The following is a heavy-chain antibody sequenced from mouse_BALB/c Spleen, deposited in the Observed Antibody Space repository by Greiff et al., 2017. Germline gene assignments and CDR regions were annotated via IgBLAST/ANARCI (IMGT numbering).Heavy chain of an antibody. CDR2: ISSGGSYT. Sequence: DVHLVESGGDLVKPGGSLKLSCAASGFTFSSYGMSWVRQTPDKRLEWVATISSGGSYTYYPDSVKGRFTISRDNAKNTLYLQMSSLKSEDTAMYYCARQRGKGYYAMDYWGQGTSVTVSS. CDR3: ARQRGKGYYAMDY. CDR1: GFTFSSYG. D-gene: IGHD3-3*01. V-gene: IGHV5-6*01. J-gene: IGHJ4*01.